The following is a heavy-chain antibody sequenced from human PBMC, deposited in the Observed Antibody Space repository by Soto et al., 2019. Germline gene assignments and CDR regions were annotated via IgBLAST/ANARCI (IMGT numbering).Heavy chain of an antibody. CDR2: ISSSSSTV. D-gene: IGHD3-22*01. CDR3: ARWNYDTTGYYKGALDY. V-gene: IGHV3-48*01. J-gene: IGHJ4*02. CDR1: GFTYS. Sequence: GGSLRLSCAASGFTYSMNWVRQAPGRGLEWVSYISSSSSTVYYADSVKGRFTISRDNAKNSLYLQMNSLRAEDTAVYYCARWNYDTTGYYKGALDYWGQGTLVTVSS.